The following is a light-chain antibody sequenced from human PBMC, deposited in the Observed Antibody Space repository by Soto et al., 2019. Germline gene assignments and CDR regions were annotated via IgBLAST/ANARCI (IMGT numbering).Light chain of an antibody. CDR2: DVS. CDR3: TSYTTSSTLV. V-gene: IGLV2-14*01. J-gene: IGLJ1*01. CDR1: SSDVGGYNY. Sequence: QSVLTQPASVSGSPGQSITISCTGTSSDVGGYNYVSWYQQYPGKAPKLMIYDVSNRPSGVSNRFSGSKSGNTASLIISGLQAEDEADYYCTSYTTSSTLVFGTGTKVTVL.